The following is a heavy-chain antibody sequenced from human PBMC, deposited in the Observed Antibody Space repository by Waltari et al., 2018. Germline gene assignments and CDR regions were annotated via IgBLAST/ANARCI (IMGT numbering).Heavy chain of an antibody. CDR2: INHNGST. CDR3: AREGIVVVPAAARDAFDI. V-gene: IGHV4-34*01. D-gene: IGHD2-2*01. J-gene: IGHJ3*02. Sequence: QVQLQQWGAGLLNPSETLSLTCAAYGGSFSGYYWSWIRQPPGRGLEWIGEINHNGSTNYNPSLKSRVTISVDTSKNQFSLKLSSVTAADTAVYYCAREGIVVVPAAARDAFDIWGQGTMVTVSS. CDR1: GGSFSGYY.